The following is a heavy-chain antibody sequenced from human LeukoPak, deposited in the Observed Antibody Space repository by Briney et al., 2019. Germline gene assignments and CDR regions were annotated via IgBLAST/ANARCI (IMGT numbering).Heavy chain of an antibody. CDR2: IRYDESDK. CDR3: ATYFYASGNYYNYIYY. J-gene: IGHJ4*02. CDR1: GFTFSRCG. D-gene: IGHD3-10*01. V-gene: IGHV3-30*02. Sequence: GGSLRLSCAASGFTFSRCGMHWVRQAPGKGLEWVAFIRYDESDKKYKDSVKGRFTVSKDNSKNTVSLQMNSLRSEDTAVYYCATYFYASGNYYNYIYYWGQGALVTVSS.